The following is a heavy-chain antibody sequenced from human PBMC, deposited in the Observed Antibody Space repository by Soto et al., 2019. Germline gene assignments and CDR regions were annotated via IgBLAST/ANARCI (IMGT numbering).Heavy chain of an antibody. Sequence: GESLKISCKGSGYSFTSYWIGWVRQMPGKGLEWMGIIYPGDSDTRYSPSFQGQVTISADKSISTAYLQWSSLKASDTAMYYCARHLPYPHYDILTGAPLYYYGMDVWGQGTTVTVSS. J-gene: IGHJ6*02. CDR1: GYSFTSYW. V-gene: IGHV5-51*01. CDR2: IYPGDSDT. CDR3: ARHLPYPHYDILTGAPLYYYGMDV. D-gene: IGHD3-9*01.